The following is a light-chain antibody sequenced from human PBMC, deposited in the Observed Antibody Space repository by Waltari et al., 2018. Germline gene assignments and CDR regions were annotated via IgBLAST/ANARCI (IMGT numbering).Light chain of an antibody. J-gene: IGKJ2*03. CDR1: QGINNN. CDR3: QHYNNRPPYS. CDR2: GAS. Sequence: EIELTQSPATLSASPGERVTLSCRASQGINNNLVWYQHKPGQSPRLLIYGASARATGVPERFSGSGYRTEFTLTISSLQSEDFAVYYCQHYNNRPPYSFGQGTKLDIK. V-gene: IGKV3-15*01.